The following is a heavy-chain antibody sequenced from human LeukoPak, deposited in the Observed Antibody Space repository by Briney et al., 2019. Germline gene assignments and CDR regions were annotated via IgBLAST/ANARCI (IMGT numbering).Heavy chain of an antibody. Sequence: SETTSLTCTVSGGSFSSYYWNWIRQPPGKRLEWIGYIYYSGSTNYNPSLKSRVSMSVDTSKNQFSLNLNSVTAADTAVYYCARTEYFFDHWGQGTLVTVSS. CDR3: ARTEYFFDH. J-gene: IGHJ4*02. V-gene: IGHV4-59*01. CDR2: IYYSGST. D-gene: IGHD3-10*01. CDR1: GGSFSSYY.